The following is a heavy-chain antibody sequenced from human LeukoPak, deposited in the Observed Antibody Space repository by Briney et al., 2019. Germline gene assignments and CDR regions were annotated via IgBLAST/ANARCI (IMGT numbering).Heavy chain of an antibody. CDR3: ARGEVPPHYFDS. Sequence: GASVKVSCKASGYTFTSYYMHWVRQAPGQGLEWMGLINPTGDSTGYAQKFQGRVTMTRDMSTSTDYLELSSLRSEDTAVYYCARGEVPPHYFDSWGQGTLVTVSS. CDR2: INPTGDST. J-gene: IGHJ4*02. V-gene: IGHV1-46*01. CDR1: GYTFTSYY.